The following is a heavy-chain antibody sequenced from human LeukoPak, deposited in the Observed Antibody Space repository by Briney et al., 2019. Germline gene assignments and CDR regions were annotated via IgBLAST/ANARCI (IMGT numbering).Heavy chain of an antibody. CDR1: GFTFSSYA. CDR2: ISGSGGST. Sequence: PGGSLRLSCAASGFTFSSYAMSWVRQAPGKGLEWVSAISGSGGSTYYADSVKGRFTISRDNSKNTLYLQMNRLRAEDTAVYYCSKEGERSARSYYAYWGEGTLVTVSS. V-gene: IGHV3-23*01. D-gene: IGHD3-10*01. CDR3: SKEGERSARSYYAY. J-gene: IGHJ4*02.